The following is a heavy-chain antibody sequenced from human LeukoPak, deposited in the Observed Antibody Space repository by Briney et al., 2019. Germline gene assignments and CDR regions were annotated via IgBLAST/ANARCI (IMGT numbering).Heavy chain of an antibody. J-gene: IGHJ4*02. CDR3: AKDSDCSTTSCYVFDY. Sequence: GGSLRLSCAPSGFTFSSYGMSWVRQAPGKGLEWVSAISGSGGSTYYADSVKGRFTISRDNSKNTLYLQMNSLRAEDTAVYYCAKDSDCSTTSCYVFDYWGQGTLVTVSS. CDR2: ISGSGGST. CDR1: GFTFSSYG. D-gene: IGHD2-2*01. V-gene: IGHV3-23*01.